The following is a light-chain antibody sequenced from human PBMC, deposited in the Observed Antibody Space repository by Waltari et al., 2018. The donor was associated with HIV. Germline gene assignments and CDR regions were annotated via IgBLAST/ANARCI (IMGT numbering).Light chain of an antibody. CDR3: QAWDSGTVV. V-gene: IGLV3-1*01. CDR1: KLGDKY. Sequence: SYELAQPPSVSVSLGQTASISCSGDKLGDKYVSWYSQRPGQSPVLVIYEDNKRPSGIPERFSGSNSGDTGNLTISGTQAVDEADYYCQAWDSGTVVFGGGTKLTVL. CDR2: EDN. J-gene: IGLJ2*01.